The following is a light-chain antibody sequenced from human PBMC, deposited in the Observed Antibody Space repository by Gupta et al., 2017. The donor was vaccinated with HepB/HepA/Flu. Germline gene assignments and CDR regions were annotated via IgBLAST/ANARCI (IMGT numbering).Light chain of an antibody. CDR3: QSYDSSLSGSVV. J-gene: IGLJ2*01. CDR2: GNS. Sequence: QSVLTQPLSVSGAPGQWVTISGPGRSSNIGAGYDVHWYQQLPGTAPKLLIYGNSNRPSGVPDRFSGSKSGTSASLAITGLQAEDEADYYCQSYDSSLSGSVVFGGGTKLTVL. CDR1: SSNIGAGYD. V-gene: IGLV1-40*01.